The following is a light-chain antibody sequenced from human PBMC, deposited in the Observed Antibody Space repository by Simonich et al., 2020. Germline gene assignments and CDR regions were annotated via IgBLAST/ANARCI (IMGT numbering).Light chain of an antibody. Sequence: SYELTQPPSVSVSPGQTARITCSGDALPKQYAYWYQQKPGQAPVLVIYKDSERPSGVPDRFSGSKSGTSASLAITGLQAEDEADYYCQSYDSSLWVFGGGTKLTVL. CDR1: ALPKQY. CDR3: QSYDSSLWV. V-gene: IGLV3-25*02. J-gene: IGLJ3*02. CDR2: KDS.